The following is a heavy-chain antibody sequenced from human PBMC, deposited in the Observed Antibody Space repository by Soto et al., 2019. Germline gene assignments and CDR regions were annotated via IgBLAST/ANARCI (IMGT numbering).Heavy chain of an antibody. J-gene: IGHJ4*02. V-gene: IGHV1-69*13. CDR2: IIPIFGTA. D-gene: IGHD3-16*02. CDR1: GGTFSSYA. Sequence: GASVKVSCKASGGTFSSYAISWVRQAPGQGLEWMGGIIPIFGTANYAQKFQGRVTITADESTSTAYMELSSLRSEDTAVYYCARTNYDYVWGSYRYQYYFDYWGQGTLVTVSS. CDR3: ARTNYDYVWGSYRYQYYFDY.